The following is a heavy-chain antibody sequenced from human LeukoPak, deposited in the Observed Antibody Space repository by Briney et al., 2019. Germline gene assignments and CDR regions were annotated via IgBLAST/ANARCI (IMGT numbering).Heavy chain of an antibody. J-gene: IGHJ4*02. Sequence: PGGSLRLSCAASGFTFSSYAMSWVRQAPGKGLEWVSAISGSGGSTYYADSVKGRFTISRDNSKNTLYLQMNSLRAEDTAVYYCAKDHYNDSSGYYSYFDYWGQGTLVTVSS. D-gene: IGHD3-22*01. V-gene: IGHV3-23*01. CDR1: GFTFSSYA. CDR3: AKDHYNDSSGYYSYFDY. CDR2: ISGSGGST.